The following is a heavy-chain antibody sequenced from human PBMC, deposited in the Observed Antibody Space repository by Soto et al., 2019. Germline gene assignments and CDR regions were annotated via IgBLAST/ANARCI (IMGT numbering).Heavy chain of an antibody. CDR1: GGTFSSYA. Sequence: SSVKVSCKASGGTFSSYAISWVRQAPGQGLEWMGGIIPIFGTANYAQKFQGRATITADESTSTAYMELSSLRSEDTAVYYCARALRYLLGENWFAPWGQGTLVTVSS. CDR3: ARALRYLLGENWFAP. J-gene: IGHJ5*02. D-gene: IGHD3-9*01. V-gene: IGHV1-69*13. CDR2: IIPIFGTA.